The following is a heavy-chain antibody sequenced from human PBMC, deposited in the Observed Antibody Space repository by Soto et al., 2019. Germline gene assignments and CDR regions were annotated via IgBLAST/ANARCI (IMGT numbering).Heavy chain of an antibody. Sequence: GESLKISCKGSGYSFTSYWIGWVRQMPGKGLEWMGITYPGDSDTRYSPSFQGQVTISADKSISTAYLQWSSLKASDTAMYYCARRGIAAAGTGLGNYYYYGMDVWGQGTTVTVSS. J-gene: IGHJ6*02. CDR1: GYSFTSYW. CDR3: ARRGIAAAGTGLGNYYYYGMDV. D-gene: IGHD6-13*01. CDR2: TYPGDSDT. V-gene: IGHV5-51*01.